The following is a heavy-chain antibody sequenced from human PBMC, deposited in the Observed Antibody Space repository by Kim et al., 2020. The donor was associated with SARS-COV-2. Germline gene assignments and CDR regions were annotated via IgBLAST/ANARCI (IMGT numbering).Heavy chain of an antibody. D-gene: IGHD1-7*01. CDR1: GYTFTSYY. Sequence: ASVKVSCKASGYTFTSYYMHWVRQAPGQGLEWMGIINPSGGSTSYAQKFQGRVTMTRDTSTSTVYMELSSLRSEDTAVYYCARDSPYNWNYSGWFDPWGQGTLVTVSS. CDR2: INPSGGST. V-gene: IGHV1-46*01. CDR3: ARDSPYNWNYSGWFDP. J-gene: IGHJ5*02.